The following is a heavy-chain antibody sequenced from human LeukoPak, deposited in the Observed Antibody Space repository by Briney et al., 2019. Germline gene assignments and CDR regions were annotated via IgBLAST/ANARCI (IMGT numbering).Heavy chain of an antibody. Sequence: ASVTVSCTASGYTFTGYYMHWVRQAPGQGLEWMGRINPNNGVTNYAQKFQDRVTMTRDTSISAAYMELSSLRSDDTAVYYCAKDRIDSYDSSGYYYVFDYWGQGTLVTVSS. CDR1: GYTFTGYY. D-gene: IGHD3-22*01. J-gene: IGHJ4*02. V-gene: IGHV1-2*06. CDR2: INPNNGVT. CDR3: AKDRIDSYDSSGYYYVFDY.